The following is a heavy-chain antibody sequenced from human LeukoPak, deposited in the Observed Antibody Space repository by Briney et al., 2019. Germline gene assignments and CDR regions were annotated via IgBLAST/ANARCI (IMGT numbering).Heavy chain of an antibody. CDR2: INPSGGST. CDR1: GYTFTNYY. D-gene: IGHD1-26*01. Sequence: ASVKVSCKASGYTFTNYYMHWVRQAPGQGLEWMGIINPSGGSTSYAQKFQGRVTMTRDTSTSTVSMELSSLRSDDTAVYYCARAGDSGNLAWGQGTLVTVSS. CDR3: ARAGDSGNLA. V-gene: IGHV1-46*01. J-gene: IGHJ5*02.